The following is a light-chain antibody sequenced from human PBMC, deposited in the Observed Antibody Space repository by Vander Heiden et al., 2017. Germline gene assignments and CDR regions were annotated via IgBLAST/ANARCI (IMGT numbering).Light chain of an antibody. Sequence: IQMTQSPSSLSASVGDRVTITCRASQSISSYLNWYQQKPGKAPKLLIYAASSWQSGVPSRFSGSGSGTDFTLTISSLQPEDFATYYCQQSYSTPQYTFGQGTKLEIK. CDR3: QQSYSTPQYT. CDR2: AAS. CDR1: QSISSY. J-gene: IGKJ2*01. V-gene: IGKV1-39*01.